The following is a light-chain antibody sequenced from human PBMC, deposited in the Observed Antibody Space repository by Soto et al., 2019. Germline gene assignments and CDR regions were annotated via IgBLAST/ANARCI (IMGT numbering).Light chain of an antibody. CDR1: QSIGTY. CDR3: QQRSNWPRA. CDR2: DAS. V-gene: IGKV3-11*01. Sequence: EIVLTQSPATLSLSPGKGATLSCRASQSIGTYLAWYQHKPGQAPRLLIFDASNRATGIPARFSGSGSGTDFTLTISSLEPEDFAVYYCQQRSNWPRAFGGGTKLEIK. J-gene: IGKJ4*01.